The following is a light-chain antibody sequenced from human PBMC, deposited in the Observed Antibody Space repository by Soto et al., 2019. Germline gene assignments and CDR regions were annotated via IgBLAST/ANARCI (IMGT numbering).Light chain of an antibody. CDR3: QQSYSPPYT. J-gene: IGKJ2*01. Sequence: IQMTQSPSPLSASVGDRVTITCRASQRISNYLNWYQHKPGKAPELLIYAASSLQSGVPSRFSGGGSGTDFALTISSLQPQDFGTYYCQQSYSPPYTFGQGTKMRSN. CDR1: QRISNY. V-gene: IGKV1-39*01. CDR2: AAS.